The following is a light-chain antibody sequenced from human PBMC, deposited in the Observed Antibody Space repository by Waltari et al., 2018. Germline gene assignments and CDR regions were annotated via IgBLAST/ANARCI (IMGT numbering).Light chain of an antibody. V-gene: IGKV3-15*01. Sequence: VMTQSPAILSVSPGDSVTLSCRASQSLTSNLAWYQQKPGQPPRLLIFGASTRAPGVSDRFSGSGTTTQFSLTISSLQPEDFAIYFCQQYNRWPSTFGQGTKLDIK. CDR3: QQYNRWPST. CDR1: QSLTSN. J-gene: IGKJ2*01. CDR2: GAS.